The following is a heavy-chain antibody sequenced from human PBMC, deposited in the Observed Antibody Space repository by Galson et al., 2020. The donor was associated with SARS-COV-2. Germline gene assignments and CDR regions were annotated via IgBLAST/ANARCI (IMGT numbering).Heavy chain of an antibody. J-gene: IGHJ6*02. CDR1: GFTFSSYW. V-gene: IGHV3-7*01. Sequence: GASLRLSCAASGFTFSSYWMSWVRQAPGKGLEWVANIKQDGSEKYYVDSVKGRFTISRDNAKNSLYLQMNSLRAEDTAVYYCARAVLPTISNYYYYYGMDVWGQGTTVTVSS. D-gene: IGHD3-9*01. CDR3: ARAVLPTISNYYYYYGMDV. CDR2: IKQDGSEK.